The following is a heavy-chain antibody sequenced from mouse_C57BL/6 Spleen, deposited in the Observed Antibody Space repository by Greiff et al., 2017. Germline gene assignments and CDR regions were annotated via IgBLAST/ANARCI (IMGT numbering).Heavy chain of an antibody. V-gene: IGHV5-9*01. D-gene: IGHD2-4*01. CDR2: ISGGGGNT. J-gene: IGHJ4*01. CDR1: GFTFSSYT. CDR3: ARHDYDGSRYGMDY. Sequence: DVMLVESGGGLVKPGGSLKLSCAASGFTFSSYTMSWVRQTPEKRLEWVATISGGGGNTYYPDSVKGRFTISRDNAKNTLYLQMSSLRSEDTALYYCARHDYDGSRYGMDYWGQGTSVTVSS.